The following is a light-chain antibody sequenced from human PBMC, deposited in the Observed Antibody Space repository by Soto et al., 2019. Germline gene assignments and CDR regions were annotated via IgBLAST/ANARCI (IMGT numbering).Light chain of an antibody. CDR3: AAWDNSLNSVV. J-gene: IGLJ2*01. Sequence: QPVLTQPPSASGTPGQRVTISCSGSSSNIGSYTVTWYQQLPGTAPKLLIYSNNQRPSGVPDRFSGSKSGTSASPAISWLQSEDEADYYCAAWDNSLNSVVFGAGTKLTVL. CDR1: SSNIGSYT. V-gene: IGLV1-44*01. CDR2: SNN.